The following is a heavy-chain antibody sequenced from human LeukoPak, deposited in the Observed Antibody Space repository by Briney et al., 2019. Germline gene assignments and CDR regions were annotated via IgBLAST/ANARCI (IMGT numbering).Heavy chain of an antibody. CDR3: TRVLAAAGRWFDP. Sequence: GGSLRLSCTTSGFTFGDYAMSWFRQAPGKGLEWVSFITSKAYGGTTEYAASVKDRFFISRDDSKSIAYLQMNSLKTEDTAVYYCTRVLAAAGRWFDPWGQGFLVTVSS. J-gene: IGHJ5*02. CDR2: ITSKAYGGTT. V-gene: IGHV3-49*03. CDR1: GFTFGDYA. D-gene: IGHD6-13*01.